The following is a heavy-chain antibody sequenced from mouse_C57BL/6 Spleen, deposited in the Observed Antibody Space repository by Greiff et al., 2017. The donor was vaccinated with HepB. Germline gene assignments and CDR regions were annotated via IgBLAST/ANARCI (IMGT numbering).Heavy chain of an antibody. CDR1: GFTFSDYG. V-gene: IGHV5-17*01. CDR2: ISSGSSTI. CDR3: ERGGSSGYVVHFDY. Sequence: EVMLVESGGGLVKPGGSLKLSCAASGFTFSDYGMHWVRQAPERGLEWVAYISSGSSTIYYADTVKGRVTLSRDNAKNTLFLQMTSLRSEDTAMYYCERGGSSGYVVHFDYWGQGTTLTVSS. J-gene: IGHJ2*01. D-gene: IGHD3-2*02.